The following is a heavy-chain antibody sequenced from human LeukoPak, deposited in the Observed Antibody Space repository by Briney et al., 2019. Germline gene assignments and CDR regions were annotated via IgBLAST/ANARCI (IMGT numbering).Heavy chain of an antibody. CDR3: ARDEYSSSWSDAFDI. Sequence: GGSLRLSCAASGFTFSSYWMSWVRQVPGKGLEWVSYISSSGSTIYYADSVKGRFTISRDNAKNSLYLQMNSLRAEDTAVYYCARDEYSSSWSDAFDIWGQGTMVTVSS. V-gene: IGHV3-48*04. CDR1: GFTFSSYW. CDR2: ISSSGSTI. J-gene: IGHJ3*02. D-gene: IGHD6-13*01.